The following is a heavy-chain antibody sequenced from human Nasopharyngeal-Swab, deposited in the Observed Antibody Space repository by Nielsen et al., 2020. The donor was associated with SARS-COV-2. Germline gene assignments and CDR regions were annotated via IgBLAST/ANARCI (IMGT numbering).Heavy chain of an antibody. J-gene: IGHJ4*02. CDR1: GFTFSSYA. CDR3: AKAFLRDNVDYYYVEAFFDS. Sequence: GGSLRLSCAGSGFTFSSYAMQWVRQAPGKGLEWVAVISHDGNKQQYAASAEGRVIISRDNSKNTLYLYMNSLRADDTAVYYCAKAFLRDNVDYYYVEAFFDSWGQGTLVTVSS. V-gene: IGHV3-30*18. CDR2: ISHDGNKQ. D-gene: IGHD2-21*01.